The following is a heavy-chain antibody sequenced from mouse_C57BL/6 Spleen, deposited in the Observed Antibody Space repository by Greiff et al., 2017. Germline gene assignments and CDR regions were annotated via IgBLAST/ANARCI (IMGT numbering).Heavy chain of an antibody. J-gene: IGHJ1*03. CDR2: INYDGSST. CDR1: GFTFSDYY. CDR3: AREITTVVAKGWYFDV. V-gene: IGHV5-16*01. Sequence: EVQVVESEGGLVQPGSSMKLSCTASGFTFSDYYMAWVRQVPEKGLEWVANINYDGSSTYYLDSLKSRFIISRDNAKNILYLQMSSLKSEDTATYYCAREITTVVAKGWYFDVWGTGTTVTVSS. D-gene: IGHD1-1*01.